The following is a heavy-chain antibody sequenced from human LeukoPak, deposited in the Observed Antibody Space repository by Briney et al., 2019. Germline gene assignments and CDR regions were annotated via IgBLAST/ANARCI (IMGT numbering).Heavy chain of an antibody. CDR3: ARDYYGLGSYYNSYYYYYYMDV. CDR1: GYTFTSYY. CDR2: INPSGGST. Sequence: ASVKVSCKASGYTFTSYYMHWVRQAPGQGLEWMGIINPSGGSTSYAQKFQGRVTMTRDMSTSTVYMELSSLRSEDTAVYYCARDYYGLGSYYNSYYYYYYMDVWGKGTTVTVSS. D-gene: IGHD3-10*01. V-gene: IGHV1-46*01. J-gene: IGHJ6*03.